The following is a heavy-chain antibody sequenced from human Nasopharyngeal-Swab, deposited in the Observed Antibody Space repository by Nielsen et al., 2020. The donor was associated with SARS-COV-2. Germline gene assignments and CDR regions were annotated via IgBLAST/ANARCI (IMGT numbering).Heavy chain of an antibody. J-gene: IGHJ4*02. CDR2: MNPNSGNT. V-gene: IGHV1-8*01. Sequence: ASVKVSCKASGYTFTSYDINWVRQATGQGLEWMGWMNPNSGNTGYAQKFQGRVTMTRNTSISTAYMELSSLRSEDTAVYYCARDRAGGYDPNFDYWGQGTLVTVSS. D-gene: IGHD5-12*01. CDR3: ARDRAGGYDPNFDY. CDR1: GYTFTSYD.